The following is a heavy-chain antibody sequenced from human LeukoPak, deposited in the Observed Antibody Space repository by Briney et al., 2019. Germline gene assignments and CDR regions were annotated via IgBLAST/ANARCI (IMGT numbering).Heavy chain of an antibody. D-gene: IGHD3/OR15-3a*01. J-gene: IGHJ4*02. CDR2: ISYDGGNN. CDR1: GFTFSSYG. V-gene: IGHV3-30*18. Sequence: PGGSLGLSCAASGFTFSSYGMHWVRQAPGKGLEWLAFISYDGGNNYYADSVKGRFTISRDNSKNTLYLQMNSLRAEDTAVYYCAKDQSSGLDWGQGTLVTVSS. CDR3: AKDQSSGLD.